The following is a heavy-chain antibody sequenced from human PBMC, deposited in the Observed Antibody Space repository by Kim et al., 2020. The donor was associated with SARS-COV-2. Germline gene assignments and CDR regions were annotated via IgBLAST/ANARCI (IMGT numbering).Heavy chain of an antibody. CDR1: GGSFSGYY. J-gene: IGHJ6*02. Sequence: SETLSLTCAVYGGSFSGYYWSWIRQPPGKGLEWIGEINHSGSTNYNPSLKSRVTISVDTSKNQFSLKLSSVTAADTAVYYCARGYYDFWSGQRSMDVWGQGTTVTVSS. CDR2: INHSGST. V-gene: IGHV4-34*01. D-gene: IGHD3-3*01. CDR3: ARGYYDFWSGQRSMDV.